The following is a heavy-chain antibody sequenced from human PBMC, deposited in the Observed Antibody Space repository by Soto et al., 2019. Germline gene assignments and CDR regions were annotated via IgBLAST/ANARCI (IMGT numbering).Heavy chain of an antibody. D-gene: IGHD2-2*01. CDR1: GGTFSSYA. Sequence: QVQLVQPGAEVKKPGSSVKVSCKASGGTFSSYAISWVRQAPGQWLEWMGGILPIFGTANYAQKFQGRVTITANESTSTAYMELSSLRSEDTAVYYCARDSEGIVVVPAAPDGMDVWGQGTTVTVSS. CDR3: ARDSEGIVVVPAAPDGMDV. J-gene: IGHJ6*02. V-gene: IGHV1-69*01. CDR2: ILPIFGTA.